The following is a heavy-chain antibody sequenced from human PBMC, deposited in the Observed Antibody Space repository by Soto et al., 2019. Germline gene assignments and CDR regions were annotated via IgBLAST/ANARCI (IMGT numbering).Heavy chain of an antibody. J-gene: IGHJ6*02. CDR3: ARDYVRAYCSSTSCYSDYYYGMDV. Sequence: EVQLVESGGGLVQPGGSLRLSCAASGFTFSSYSMNWVRQAPGKGLEWVSYISSSSSTIYYADSVKGRFTISRDNAKNSLYLQMNSLRAEDTAVYYCARDYVRAYCSSTSCYSDYYYGMDVWGQGTTVTVSS. V-gene: IGHV3-48*01. CDR2: ISSSSSTI. CDR1: GFTFSSYS. D-gene: IGHD2-2*01.